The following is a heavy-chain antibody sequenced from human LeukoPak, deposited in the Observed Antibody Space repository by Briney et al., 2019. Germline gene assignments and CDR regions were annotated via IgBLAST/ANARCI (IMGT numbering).Heavy chain of an antibody. CDR2: IYYSGST. CDR3: ARAPGSGYYAPGL. CDR1: GGSISSNSYY. V-gene: IGHV4-39*07. D-gene: IGHD3-22*01. J-gene: IGHJ2*01. Sequence: SETLSLTCAVSGGSISSNSYYWGWIRQPPGKGLEWIGSIYYSGSTYYNPSLKSRVTISVDTSKNQFSLKLSSVTAADTAVYYCARAPGSGYYAPGLWGRGTLVTVSS.